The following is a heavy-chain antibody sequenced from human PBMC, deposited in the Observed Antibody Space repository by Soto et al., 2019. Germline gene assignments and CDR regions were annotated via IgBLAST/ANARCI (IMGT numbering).Heavy chain of an antibody. CDR3: VKGSSDGYPI. J-gene: IGHJ4*02. CDR2: ISSNGGST. D-gene: IGHD2-15*01. Sequence: GGSLRLSCSASGFTFSSYAMHWVRQAPGKGLEYVSAISSNGGSTYYADSVKGRFTISRGNSKNTLYLQMSSLRAEDTAVYYCVKGSSDGYPIWGQGTLVTVSS. V-gene: IGHV3-64D*08. CDR1: GFTFSSYA.